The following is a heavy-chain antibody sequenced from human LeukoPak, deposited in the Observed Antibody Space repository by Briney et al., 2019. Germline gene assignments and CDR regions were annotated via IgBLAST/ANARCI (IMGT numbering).Heavy chain of an antibody. J-gene: IGHJ4*02. V-gene: IGHV1-2*04. Sequence: ASVKVSCKASGYTFTDYYMHWVRLAPEQGLEWMGWINPNSGGTNYVQKFQGWVTMTRDTSINTAYMELSRLTSDGTAVYYCARANFLYCSSTSCLFDYWGQGTLVTVSS. D-gene: IGHD2-2*01. CDR3: ARANFLYCSSTSCLFDY. CDR2: INPNSGGT. CDR1: GYTFTDYY.